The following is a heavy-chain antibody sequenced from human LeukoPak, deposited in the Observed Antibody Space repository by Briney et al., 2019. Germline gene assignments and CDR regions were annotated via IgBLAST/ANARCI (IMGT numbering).Heavy chain of an antibody. CDR3: ARRYYGSGSYYIWFDP. CDR1: GYSFTSYW. J-gene: IGHJ5*02. V-gene: IGHV5-51*01. D-gene: IGHD3-10*01. Sequence: GESLKISCKGSGYSFTSYWIGWVRQMPGKGLEWMGIIYPGDSDTRYSPSFQGQVTISADKSISTAYLQWSSLKASDTAMYYCARRYYGSGSYYIWFDPWGQGILVTVSS. CDR2: IYPGDSDT.